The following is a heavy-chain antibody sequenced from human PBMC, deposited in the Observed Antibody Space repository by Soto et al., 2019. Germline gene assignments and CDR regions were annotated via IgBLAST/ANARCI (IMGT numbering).Heavy chain of an antibody. V-gene: IGHV3-7*01. CDR3: ARAGYCSSTSCYFFWFLDY. CDR2: IKQDGSEK. Sequence: GGSLRLSCVASGFTFSSYWMSWVRQAPGKGLEWVANIKQDGSEKYYVDSVKGRFTISRDNAKNSLYLQMNSLRAEDTAVYYCARAGYCSSTSCYFFWFLDYWGQGTLVTVSS. J-gene: IGHJ4*02. D-gene: IGHD2-2*01. CDR1: GFTFSSYW.